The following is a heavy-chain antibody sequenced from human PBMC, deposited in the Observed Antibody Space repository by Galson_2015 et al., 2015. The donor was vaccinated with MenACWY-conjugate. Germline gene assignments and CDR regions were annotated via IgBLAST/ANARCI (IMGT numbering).Heavy chain of an antibody. D-gene: IGHD2-15*01. J-gene: IGHJ4*02. V-gene: IGHV3-30*02. CDR2: IRYDGSNE. CDR1: GFTFGSYG. Sequence: SLRLSCAASGFTFGSYGMHWVRQAPGKGLEWAAFIRYDGSNEYYADSVQGRFTISRDNSKNTLYLQMNSLRAEDTAVYYCARLHRGIVVVVGATHLSGFDYWGQGTLVTVSS. CDR3: ARLHRGIVVVVGATHLSGFDY.